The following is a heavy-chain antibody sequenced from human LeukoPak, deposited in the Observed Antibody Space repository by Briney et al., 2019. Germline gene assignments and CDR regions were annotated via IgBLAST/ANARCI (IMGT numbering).Heavy chain of an antibody. J-gene: IGHJ4*02. D-gene: IGHD1-26*01. V-gene: IGHV3-7*05. Sequence: PGGSLRLSCAASGFTFSNYWMGWVRQAPGKGLERVANIKQDGSEKYYVDSVKGRFTIFRDNAKKSLYLQMNSLRAEDTAVYYCARDKSVGATPFDYWGQGTLVTVSS. CDR3: ARDKSVGATPFDY. CDR1: GFTFSNYW. CDR2: IKQDGSEK.